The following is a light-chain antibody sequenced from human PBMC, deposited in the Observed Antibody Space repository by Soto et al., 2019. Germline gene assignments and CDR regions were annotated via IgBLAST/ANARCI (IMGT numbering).Light chain of an antibody. CDR1: GSDIGGYNF. J-gene: IGLJ1*01. Sequence: QSALTQPPSASGSPGQSVTISCTGTGSDIGGYNFVSWYQQHPGKVPKLIIYEVNNRPSGVPDRFSGAKSGNTASLTVSGRQADDDADYYCSSYAGTNNRYVFGTGTKLTVL. V-gene: IGLV2-8*01. CDR3: SSYAGTNNRYV. CDR2: EVN.